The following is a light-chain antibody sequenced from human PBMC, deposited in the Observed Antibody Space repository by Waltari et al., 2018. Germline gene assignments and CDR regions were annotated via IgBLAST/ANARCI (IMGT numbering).Light chain of an antibody. V-gene: IGLV2-23*01. CDR2: EGS. J-gene: IGLJ3*02. CDR3: CSFASGSTWV. Sequence: QSALTQPASVSGSPGPSLPISCTGTSRALGSYNLVPWYQQHPGKAPKVIIYEGSKRPSGVSYRFSGSKSGNTASLTISGLQAEDEADYYCCSFASGSTWVFGGGTKLTVL. CDR1: SRALGSYNL.